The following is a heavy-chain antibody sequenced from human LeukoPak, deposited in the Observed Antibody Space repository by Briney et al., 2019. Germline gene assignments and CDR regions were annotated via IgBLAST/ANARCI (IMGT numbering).Heavy chain of an antibody. V-gene: IGHV3-53*01. CDR1: GFTVSRNY. Sequence: GGSLRLSCAASGFTVSRNYISGVRQAPGKGLEWVSVIYSGGSTYYADSVKGRFTISRDNSKNTLYLQMTSLRAEDTAVYYCAAPYCGGDCYHAFDIWGQGTMVTVSS. J-gene: IGHJ3*02. CDR3: AAPYCGGDCYHAFDI. CDR2: IYSGGST. D-gene: IGHD2-21*02.